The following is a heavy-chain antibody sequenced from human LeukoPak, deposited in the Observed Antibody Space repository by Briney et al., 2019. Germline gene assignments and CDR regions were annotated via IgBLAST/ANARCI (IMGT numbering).Heavy chain of an antibody. D-gene: IGHD1-14*01. V-gene: IGHV3-23*01. Sequence: GGSLRLSCAASGFTFSSYAMSWVRQAPGKGVEGVSNISGSGGRGVNTYYGDSVKGRFTISRDNSKNTLYLQMNSLRAEDTAVYYCAKLRTHITLFDYWGQGTLVTVSS. CDR2: ISGSGGRGVNT. CDR1: GFTFSSYA. CDR3: AKLRTHITLFDY. J-gene: IGHJ4*02.